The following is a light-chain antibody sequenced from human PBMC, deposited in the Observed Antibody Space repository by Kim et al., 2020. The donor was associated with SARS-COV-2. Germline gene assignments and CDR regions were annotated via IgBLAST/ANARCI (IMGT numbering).Light chain of an antibody. CDR3: QQYTNWPRGT. CDR1: QSVSSS. J-gene: IGKJ2*01. CDR2: GAS. Sequence: EIVMTQSPATLSVSLGERATLSCRASQSVSSSLAWYQHKPGQAPRLLVYGASTRATGIPARFSGSGSETEFTLTISGLQSEDFAVYYCQQYTNWPRGTFGQGTKLEIK. V-gene: IGKV3-15*01.